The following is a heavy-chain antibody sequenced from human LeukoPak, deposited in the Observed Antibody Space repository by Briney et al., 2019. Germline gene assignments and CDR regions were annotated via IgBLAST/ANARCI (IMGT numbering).Heavy chain of an antibody. CDR3: ARVGPRDYDLWSGYHPLFDY. Sequence: SETLSLTCTVSGYSINSGYYWGWIRQPPGKGLEWIGSIYHSGSTYYNPSLKSRVTISVDTSKNQFSLKLSSVTAADTAVYYCARVGPRDYDLWSGYHPLFDYWGQGTLVTVSS. CDR2: IYHSGST. D-gene: IGHD3-3*01. J-gene: IGHJ4*01. V-gene: IGHV4-38-2*02. CDR1: GYSINSGYY.